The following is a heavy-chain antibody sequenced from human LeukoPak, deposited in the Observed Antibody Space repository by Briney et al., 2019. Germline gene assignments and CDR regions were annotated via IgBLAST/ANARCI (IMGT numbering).Heavy chain of an antibody. CDR3: ARLDGYYDSSGYLSD. D-gene: IGHD3-22*01. CDR2: ISGSGGST. CDR1: GFTFSSYA. J-gene: IGHJ4*02. Sequence: PGGSLRLSCAASGFTFSSYAMSWVRQAPGKGLEWVSAISGSGGSTYYADSVKGRFTISRDNSKNTLYLQMNSLRAEDTAVYYCARLDGYYDSSGYLSDWGQGTLVTVSS. V-gene: IGHV3-23*01.